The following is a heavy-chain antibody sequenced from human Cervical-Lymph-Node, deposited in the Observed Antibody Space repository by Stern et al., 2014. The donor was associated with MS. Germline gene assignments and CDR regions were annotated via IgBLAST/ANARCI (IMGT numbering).Heavy chain of an antibody. CDR2: ISYDGRHK. D-gene: IGHD3-22*01. Sequence: VQLVESGGGVVQPGRSLRLSCAASGFTFSDYGMHCVRQSPGKGLEWVAVISYDGRHKYYADSVKGRFTISRDKSKNTLFLQLNSLRAEDTAVYYCARKSGVYYFDTYGYDYWGQGPLVTVSS. CDR1: GFTFSDYG. J-gene: IGHJ4*02. V-gene: IGHV3-30*03. CDR3: ARKSGVYYFDTYGYDY.